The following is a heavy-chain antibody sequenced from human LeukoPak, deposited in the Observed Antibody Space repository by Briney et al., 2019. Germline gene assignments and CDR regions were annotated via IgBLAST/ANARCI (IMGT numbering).Heavy chain of an antibody. Sequence: PSETLSLTCTVSGGSISSGGYYWSWIRQHPGKGLEWIGYIYYSGSTYYNPSLKSRVTISVDTSKNQFSLKLSSVTAADTAIYYCARDGRAGSLFAYWGQGTLVTVSS. CDR3: ARDGRAGSLFAY. J-gene: IGHJ4*02. D-gene: IGHD6-19*01. CDR1: GGSISSGGYY. CDR2: IYYSGST. V-gene: IGHV4-61*08.